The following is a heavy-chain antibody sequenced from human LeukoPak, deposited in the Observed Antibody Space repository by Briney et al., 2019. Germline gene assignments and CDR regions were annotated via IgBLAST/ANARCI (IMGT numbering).Heavy chain of an antibody. CDR1: GGSISSSSYY. CDR2: IYYSGST. Sequence: NPSETLSLTCTVSGGSISSSSYYWGWIRQPPGKGLEWIGSIYYSGSTYYNPSLKSRVTISVDTSKNQFSLKLSSVTAADTAVYYCARAYDSSGYCFDAWGQGTLVTVSS. CDR3: ARAYDSSGYCFDA. D-gene: IGHD3-22*01. J-gene: IGHJ4*02. V-gene: IGHV4-39*01.